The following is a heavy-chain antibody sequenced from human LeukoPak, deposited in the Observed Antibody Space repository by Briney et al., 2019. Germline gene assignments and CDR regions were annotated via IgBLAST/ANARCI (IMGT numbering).Heavy chain of an antibody. D-gene: IGHD2-2*01. CDR3: AVTYCSSTSCTDRFDP. CDR2: ISAYNGNT. CDR1: GYTFTSSG. Sequence: ASVKVSCKASGYTFTSSGISWVRQAPGQGLEWMGWISAYNGNTNYAQKLQGRVTMTTDTSTSTAYMELRSLRSDDTAVYYCAVTYCSSTSCTDRFDPWGQGTLVTVSS. V-gene: IGHV1-18*01. J-gene: IGHJ5*02.